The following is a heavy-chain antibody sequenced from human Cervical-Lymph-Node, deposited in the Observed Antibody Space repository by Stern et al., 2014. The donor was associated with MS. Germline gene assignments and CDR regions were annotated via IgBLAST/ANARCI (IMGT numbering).Heavy chain of an antibody. CDR2: IYYSGST. V-gene: IGHV4-59*01. CDR1: GGSISTYS. J-gene: IGHJ3*02. CDR3: ARDRYSGSLDAFEI. D-gene: IGHD1-26*01. Sequence: QVQLQESGPGLVKPSETLSLTCTVSGGSISTYSWSWIRQPPGKGLEWIAYIYYSGSTNYNPSLKSRVTISVDTSKNQFSLKLSSVTAADTAVYYCARDRYSGSLDAFEIWGQGTMVTVSS.